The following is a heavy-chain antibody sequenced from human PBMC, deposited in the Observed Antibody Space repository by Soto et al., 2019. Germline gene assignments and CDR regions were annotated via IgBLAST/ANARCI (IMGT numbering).Heavy chain of an antibody. D-gene: IGHD6-13*01. CDR1: GYSFTTYW. Sequence: GESLKISCKGSGYSFTTYWIGWVRQMPGKGLEWMGMIYPGDSDTRCSPSFQGQVTISADKSISTAYLQWSSLKASDSAMYFCARRQSSSWSFDYWGQGTLVTVSS. J-gene: IGHJ4*02. V-gene: IGHV5-51*01. CDR3: ARRQSSSWSFDY. CDR2: IYPGDSDT.